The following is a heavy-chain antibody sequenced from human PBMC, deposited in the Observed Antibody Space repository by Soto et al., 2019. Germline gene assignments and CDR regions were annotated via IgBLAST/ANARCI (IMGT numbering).Heavy chain of an antibody. J-gene: IGHJ4*02. D-gene: IGHD3-3*01. V-gene: IGHV3-33*01. CDR1: GGIFHGYG. Sequence: QEQLVESGGGVVQPGTSLRLSCAVPGGIFHGYGMHWVRQAPGKGLEWVAIIRFDGSNEEYADSVKGRFTISRDNSKNPLDLPMNPLGAEETAVYYCARDGICGTVFRGYLDYWGRGTVVTVSS. CDR2: IRFDGSNE. CDR3: ARDGICGTVFRGYLDY.